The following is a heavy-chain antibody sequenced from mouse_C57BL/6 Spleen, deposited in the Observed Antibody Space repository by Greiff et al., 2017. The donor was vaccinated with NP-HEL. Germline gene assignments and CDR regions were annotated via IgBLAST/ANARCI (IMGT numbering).Heavy chain of an antibody. V-gene: IGHV2-2*01. CDR3: ASYYYGSHEFAY. CDR2: IWSGGST. Sequence: QVQLKESGPGLVQPSQSLSITCTVSGFSLTSYGVHWVRQSPGKGLEWLGVIWSGGSTDYNAAFISRLSISKDNSKSQVFFKMNSLQADDTAIYYCASYYYGSHEFAYWGQGTLVTVSA. CDR1: GFSLTSYG. J-gene: IGHJ3*01. D-gene: IGHD1-1*01.